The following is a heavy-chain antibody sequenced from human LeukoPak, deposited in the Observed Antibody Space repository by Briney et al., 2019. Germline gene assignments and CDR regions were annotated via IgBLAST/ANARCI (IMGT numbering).Heavy chain of an antibody. CDR1: GYTLTELS. D-gene: IGHD3-22*01. J-gene: IGHJ4*02. Sequence: APVKVSCKVSGYTLTELSMHWVRQAPGKGLEWMGGFDPEDGETIYAQRFQGRVTMAEDTSTDTAYMELSSLRSDDTAVYYCATASSGDISGYYTPYFDYWGQGTLVTVSS. CDR2: FDPEDGET. V-gene: IGHV1-24*01. CDR3: ATASSGDISGYYTPYFDY.